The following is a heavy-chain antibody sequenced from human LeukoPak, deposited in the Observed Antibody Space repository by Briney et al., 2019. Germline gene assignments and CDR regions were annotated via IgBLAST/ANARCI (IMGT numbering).Heavy chain of an antibody. Sequence: GGCLRLSCAASGFTFSSYGMNSVRQAPGKGLEWVSSISSNSSYIYYADSVKGRFTISRDNAKNSLYLQMNSLRAEDTAVYYCLRISRRAFDYWGQGTLVTVSS. D-gene: IGHD2/OR15-2a*01. J-gene: IGHJ4*02. CDR1: GFTFSSYG. V-gene: IGHV3-21*01. CDR3: LRISRRAFDY. CDR2: ISSNSSYI.